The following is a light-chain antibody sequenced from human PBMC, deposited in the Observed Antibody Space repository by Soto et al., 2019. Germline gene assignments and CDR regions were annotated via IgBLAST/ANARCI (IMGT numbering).Light chain of an antibody. J-gene: IGKJ4*01. V-gene: IGKV3-15*01. CDR1: QSVGNN. CDR3: QQYSDWPLT. CDR2: ATS. Sequence: EIVMTQSPATLSVSPGERATLSCRASQSVGNNFAWYQQKPGQAPRLLIFATSTRATGVPGRFSGSGSGTEFTLTISSLQSEDFAVSYCQQYSDWPLTFGGGTKVEIE.